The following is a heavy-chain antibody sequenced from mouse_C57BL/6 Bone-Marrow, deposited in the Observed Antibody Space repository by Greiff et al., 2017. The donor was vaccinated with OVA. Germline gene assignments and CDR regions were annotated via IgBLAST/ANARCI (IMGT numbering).Heavy chain of an antibody. CDR1: GYTFTSYG. Sequence: QVQLQQSGAELARPGASVKLSCKASGYTFTSYGISWVKQRTGQGLEWIGEIYPRSGNTYYNEKFKGKATLTADKSSSTAYMELRSLTSEDSAVYFCARSEYSYAMDYWGQGTSVTVSS. D-gene: IGHD5-1*01. CDR2: IYPRSGNT. J-gene: IGHJ4*01. V-gene: IGHV1-81*01. CDR3: ARSEYSYAMDY.